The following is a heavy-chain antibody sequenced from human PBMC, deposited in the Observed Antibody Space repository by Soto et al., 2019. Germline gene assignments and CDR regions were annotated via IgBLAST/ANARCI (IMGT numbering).Heavy chain of an antibody. D-gene: IGHD4-17*01. Sequence: PGGSLRLSCAASGVTFSSYAMSWVRQAPGKGLEWVSSISSSSSYIYYADSVKGRFTISRDNAKNSLYLQMNSLRAEDTAVYYCARREGMTTFRPGTSDYWGQGTLVTVSS. V-gene: IGHV3-21*01. CDR3: ARREGMTTFRPGTSDY. CDR1: GVTFSSYA. CDR2: ISSSSSYI. J-gene: IGHJ4*02.